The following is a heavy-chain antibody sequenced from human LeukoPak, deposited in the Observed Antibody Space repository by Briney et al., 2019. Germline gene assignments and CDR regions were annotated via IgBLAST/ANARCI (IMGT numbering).Heavy chain of an antibody. J-gene: IGHJ4*02. CDR1: GFTFSSYS. Sequence: PGGSLRLSRAASGFTFSSYSMNWVRQAPGKGLEWVSSISSSSSYIYYADSVKGRFTISRDNAKNSLYLQMNSLRAEDTAVYYCASSIAVAGTENYFDYWGQGTLVTVSS. D-gene: IGHD6-19*01. V-gene: IGHV3-21*01. CDR2: ISSSSSYI. CDR3: ASSIAVAGTENYFDY.